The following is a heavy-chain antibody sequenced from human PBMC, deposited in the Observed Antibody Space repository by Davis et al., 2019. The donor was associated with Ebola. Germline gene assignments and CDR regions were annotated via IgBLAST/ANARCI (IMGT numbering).Heavy chain of an antibody. CDR1: GYTFTSYG. D-gene: IGHD4-17*01. CDR2: ISAYNGNT. J-gene: IGHJ6*02. V-gene: IGHV1-18*01. CDR3: ARVRMTPDYYYGMDV. Sequence: ASVKVSCKASGYTFTSYGISWVRQAPGQGLEWMGWISAYNGNTNYAQKLQGRVTMTTDTSTSTAYMELRSLRSEDTAVYYCARVRMTPDYYYGMDVWGQGTTVTVSS.